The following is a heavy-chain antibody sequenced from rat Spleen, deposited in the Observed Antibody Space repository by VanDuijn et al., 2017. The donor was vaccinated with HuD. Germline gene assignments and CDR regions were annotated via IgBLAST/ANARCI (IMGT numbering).Heavy chain of an antibody. CDR1: GYSITSSYR. D-gene: IGHD1-6*01. CDR2: INSAGST. CDR3: ARSDVYYGSHYFDY. V-gene: IGHV3-3*01. Sequence: EVQLQESGPGLVKPSQSLSLTCSVTGYSITSSYRWNWIRKFPGNKLEWMGYINSAGSTNYNPSLKSRISITRDTSKNQFFLQVNSVTTEDTATYYCARSDVYYGSHYFDYWGQGVMVTVSS. J-gene: IGHJ2*01.